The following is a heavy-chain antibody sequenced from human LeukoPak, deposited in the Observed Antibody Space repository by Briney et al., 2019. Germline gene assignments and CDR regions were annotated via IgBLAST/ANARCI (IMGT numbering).Heavy chain of an antibody. CDR1: GGSISGYY. V-gene: IGHV4-59*01. D-gene: IGHD1-1*01. J-gene: IGHJ3*02. Sequence: SETLSLTCTVSGGSISGYYWSWIRQPPGKGLEWIGYIYYSGSTNYNPSLKSRVTISVDTSKNQFSLKLSSVTAADTAVYYCARGNDAFDIWGQGTMVTVSS. CDR3: ARGNDAFDI. CDR2: IYYSGST.